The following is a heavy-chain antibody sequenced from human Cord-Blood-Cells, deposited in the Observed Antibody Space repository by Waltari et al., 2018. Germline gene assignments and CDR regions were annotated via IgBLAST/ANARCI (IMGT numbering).Heavy chain of an antibody. CDR1: GYTLTRHY. Sequence: QVQLVQSGAEVKKPGASVKVSCKASGYTLTRHYLHWVRQAPGQGLEWMGWINPNSGGTNYAQNFQGWVTMTRDTSISTAYMELSRLRSDDTAVYYCARSLRGIGGSIDYWGQGTLVTVSS. CDR3: ARSLRGIGGSIDY. J-gene: IGHJ4*02. D-gene: IGHD3-10*01. V-gene: IGHV1-2*04. CDR2: INPNSGGT.